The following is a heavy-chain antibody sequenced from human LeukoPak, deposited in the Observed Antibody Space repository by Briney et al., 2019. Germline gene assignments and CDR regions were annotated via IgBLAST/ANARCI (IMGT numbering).Heavy chain of an antibody. CDR2: IIPIFGTA. Sequence: SVKVSCKASGGTFSSYVISWVRQAPGQGLEWMGGIIPIFGTANYAQKFQGRVTITADESTSTAYMELSSLRSEDTAVYYCAKGNYYDSSGYPVYFDYWGQGTLVTVSS. J-gene: IGHJ4*02. D-gene: IGHD3-22*01. CDR3: AKGNYYDSSGYPVYFDY. CDR1: GGTFSSYV. V-gene: IGHV1-69*13.